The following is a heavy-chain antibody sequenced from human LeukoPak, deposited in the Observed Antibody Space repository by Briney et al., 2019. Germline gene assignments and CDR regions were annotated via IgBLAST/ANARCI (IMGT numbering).Heavy chain of an antibody. CDR1: GGSISSSSYY. CDR3: ARADYGGNFRYYYYYYMDV. CDR2: IYYSGST. D-gene: IGHD4-23*01. V-gene: IGHV4-39*07. J-gene: IGHJ6*03. Sequence: SETLSLTCTVSGGSISSSSYYWGWIRQPPGKGLEWIGSIYYSGSTYYNPSLKSRVTISVDTSKNQFSLKLSSVTAADTAVYYCARADYGGNFRYYYYYYMDVWGKGTTVTVSS.